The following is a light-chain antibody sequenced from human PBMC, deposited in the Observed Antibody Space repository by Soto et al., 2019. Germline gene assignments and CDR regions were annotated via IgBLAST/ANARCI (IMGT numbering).Light chain of an antibody. Sequence: IVLTQSPGTLSLSPGERATLSCRASQSVPSNYVAWYQQKPGQAPRLLIYAASSRTTGIPDRFSGSGSGTAFVRTIRRLEPEDFAVYYCQQYGSNPSITFVQGTRREIK. CDR1: QSVPSNY. CDR3: QQYGSNPSIT. CDR2: AAS. V-gene: IGKV3-20*01. J-gene: IGKJ5*01.